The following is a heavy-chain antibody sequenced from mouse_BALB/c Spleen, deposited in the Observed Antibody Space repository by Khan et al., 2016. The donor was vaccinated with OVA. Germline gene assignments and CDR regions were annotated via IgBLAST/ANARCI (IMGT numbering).Heavy chain of an antibody. D-gene: IGHD3-2*01. V-gene: IGHV1S137*01. CDR2: ISTYYGAS. CDR1: GYTFTDYG. J-gene: IGHJ3*01. Sequence: QVQLQQSGAELVRPGVSVKISCKGSGYTFTDYGIHWVKQSPAKSLEWIGVISTYYGASSYNQKFKGKATMTVDKSSSTAYMELARLTSEDSASYDCASDSSGEEFAYWGQGTLVTVSA. CDR3: ASDSSGEEFAY.